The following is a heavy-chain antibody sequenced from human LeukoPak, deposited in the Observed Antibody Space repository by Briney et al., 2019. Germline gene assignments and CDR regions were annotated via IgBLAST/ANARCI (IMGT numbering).Heavy chain of an antibody. CDR3: ARGGLRLYFGQFHY. J-gene: IGHJ4*02. Sequence: GRSLRLSCAASGFTFENYAMHWVRKVPGKGLVWVSGISWNGGIIGYADSVKGRFTISRDSAKNSLYLQMNSLRVEDTALYYCARGGLRLYFGQFHYWGQGTLVTVSS. V-gene: IGHV3-9*01. D-gene: IGHD3-10*01. CDR2: ISWNGGII. CDR1: GFTFENYA.